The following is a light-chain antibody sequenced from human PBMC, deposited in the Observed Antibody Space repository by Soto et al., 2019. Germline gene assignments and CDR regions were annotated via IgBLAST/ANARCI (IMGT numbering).Light chain of an antibody. CDR1: SSDVGGYNS. Sequence: QSVLTQPPSASGSPGQSVTVSCTGTSSDVGGYNSVCWYQQHPGKAPKLMIYEVNKRPSGVPDRFSASKSDSTASLTVSGLQAEDEAHYYCSSYAGSKNLVFGGGTKLTVL. J-gene: IGLJ2*01. V-gene: IGLV2-8*01. CDR3: SSYAGSKNLV. CDR2: EVN.